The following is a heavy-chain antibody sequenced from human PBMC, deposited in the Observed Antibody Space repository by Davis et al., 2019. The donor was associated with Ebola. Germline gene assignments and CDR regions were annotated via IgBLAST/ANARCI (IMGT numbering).Heavy chain of an antibody. V-gene: IGHV4-38-2*02. CDR3: ARDQGWFGELLYWWFDP. J-gene: IGHJ5*02. CDR2: IYHSGST. Sequence: GSLRLSCTVSGYSISSGYYWGWIRQPPGKGPEWIGSIYHSGSTYYNPSLKSRVTLSVDTSKNQFSLKLSSVTAADTAVYYCARDQGWFGELLYWWFDPWGQGTLVIVSS. CDR1: GYSISSGYY. D-gene: IGHD3-10*01.